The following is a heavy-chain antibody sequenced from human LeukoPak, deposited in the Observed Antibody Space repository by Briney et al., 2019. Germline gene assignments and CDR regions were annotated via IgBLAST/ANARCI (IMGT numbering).Heavy chain of an antibody. Sequence: GGSLRLSCAASGFTFSNYWMSWVRQAPGKGLEWVANIKQDGSEKYYVDSVKGRFTISRDNAKNSLYLQMDSLRAEDTAMYYCAKVASGSYYDHWGQGTLVTVSS. D-gene: IGHD1-26*01. CDR1: GFTFSNYW. CDR3: AKVASGSYYDH. CDR2: IKQDGSEK. J-gene: IGHJ5*02. V-gene: IGHV3-7*01.